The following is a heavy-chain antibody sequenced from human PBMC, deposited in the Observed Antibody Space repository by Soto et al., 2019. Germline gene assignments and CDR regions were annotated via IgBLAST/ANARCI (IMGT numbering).Heavy chain of an antibody. CDR1: GYSFTSYY. CDR3: AKDFGGLYNWFDP. CDR2: INPNSTSA. V-gene: IGHV1-46*01. D-gene: IGHD3-16*01. Sequence: ASVKVSCKASGYSFTSYYLHWVRQAPGQGLEWMGIINPNSTSASYAQKFQGRVTMTTDTSTYTVYMELSALRSGDTAVYYCAKDFGGLYNWFDPWGQGTLVIVSS. J-gene: IGHJ5*02.